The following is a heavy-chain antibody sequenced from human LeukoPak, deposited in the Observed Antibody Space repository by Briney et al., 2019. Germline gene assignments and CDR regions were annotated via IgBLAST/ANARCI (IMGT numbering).Heavy chain of an antibody. Sequence: SETLSLTCTVSGGSISSFYWSWIRQPAGKGLEWIGRIYTTGSTNNNPSLESRVTMSVDTSENRFSLKLRSVTAADTAVYFCARLGRAVAGTTYYYYDYMDVWGKGTTVTVSS. CDR1: GGSISSFY. CDR2: IYTTGST. CDR3: ARLGRAVAGTTYYYYDYMDV. V-gene: IGHV4-4*07. J-gene: IGHJ6*03. D-gene: IGHD6-19*01.